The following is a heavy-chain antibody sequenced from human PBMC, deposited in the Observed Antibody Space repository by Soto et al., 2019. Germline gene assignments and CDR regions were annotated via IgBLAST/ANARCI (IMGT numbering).Heavy chain of an antibody. Sequence: EVQLVESGGGLVKPGGSLRLSCAASGFTFSNAWMSCVRQAPGKGLEWVGRIKSKTDGGTTDYAAPVKGRFTISRDDSKNTLYLQMNSLKTEDTAVYYCTTDRKSIRAIDIWGQGTMVTVSS. V-gene: IGHV3-15*01. CDR2: IKSKTDGGTT. CDR3: TTDRKSIRAIDI. J-gene: IGHJ3*02. CDR1: GFTFSNAW.